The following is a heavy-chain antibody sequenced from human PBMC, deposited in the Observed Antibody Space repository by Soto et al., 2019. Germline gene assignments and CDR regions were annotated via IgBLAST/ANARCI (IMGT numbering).Heavy chain of an antibody. CDR2: ISWDGGST. V-gene: IGHV3-43*01. D-gene: IGHD6-13*01. J-gene: IGHJ3*02. CDR1: GFTFDDYT. CDR3: ASTRSSSRAGDAFDI. Sequence: EVQLVESGGVVVQPGGSLRLSCAASGFTFDDYTMHWVRQAPGKGLEWVSLISWDGGSTYYADSVKGRFTISRDNSKNSLYLQMNSLRTEDTSLYYCASTRSSSRAGDAFDIGGQGTMVTVSS.